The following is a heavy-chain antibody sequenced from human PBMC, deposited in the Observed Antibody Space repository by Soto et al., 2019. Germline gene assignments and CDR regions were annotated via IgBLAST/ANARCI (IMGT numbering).Heavy chain of an antibody. CDR3: ATWGGKTSGSYRTDYYSYGMDV. V-gene: IGHV1-2*04. D-gene: IGHD1-26*01. CDR1: GYTFTGYY. J-gene: IGHJ6*01. Sequence: ASVKVSFKASGYTFTGYYMHWGRQAPGEGLEWMGWINPNSGGTNYAQKFQGWVTMTRDTSISTAYMELSRLRSDDTAVYYCATWGGKTSGSYRTDYYSYGMDVWGQGTTVTVSS. CDR2: INPNSGGT.